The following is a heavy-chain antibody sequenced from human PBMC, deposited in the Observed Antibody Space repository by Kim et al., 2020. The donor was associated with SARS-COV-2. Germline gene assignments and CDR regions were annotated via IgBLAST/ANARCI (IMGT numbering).Heavy chain of an antibody. CDR1: GFTFRTSG. Sequence: GGSLRLSCAASGFTFRTSGMHWVRQAPGKGLEWVAVITYDGTNKYYADSVKGRFTVSRDNSKNTLFLQVNRLKPEATAVYYCARGSSGWLRDYFDFWGEG. CDR2: ITYDGTNK. CDR3: ARGSSGWLRDYFDF. V-gene: IGHV3-30*03. J-gene: IGHJ4*02. D-gene: IGHD6-19*01.